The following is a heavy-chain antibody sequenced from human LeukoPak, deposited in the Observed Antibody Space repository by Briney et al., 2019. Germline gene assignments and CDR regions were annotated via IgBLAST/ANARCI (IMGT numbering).Heavy chain of an antibody. CDR2: IYHSGST. Sequence: SETLSLTCAVYGGSFSGYYWGWIRQPPGKGLEWIGSIYHSGSTYYNPSLKSRVTISVDTSKNQFSLKLSSVTAADTAVYYCARRYSSSWSPYYYYYYYMDVWGKGTTVTVSS. J-gene: IGHJ6*03. V-gene: IGHV4-38-2*01. CDR3: ARRYSSSWSPYYYYYYYMDV. CDR1: GGSFSGYY. D-gene: IGHD6-13*01.